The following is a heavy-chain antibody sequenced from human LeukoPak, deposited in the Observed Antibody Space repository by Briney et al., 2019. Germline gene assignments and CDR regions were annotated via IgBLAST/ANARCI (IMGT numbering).Heavy chain of an antibody. Sequence: ATVKVSCKASGYTFSSSGITWVRQAPGQGLEWMGWISTYNGNTDYAPKLQGRVTMTTDTSTSTAYMELRSLTSDDTAVYYCARAPKGSGSYNGDYWGQGTLVTVSS. CDR1: GYTFSSSG. D-gene: IGHD1-26*01. CDR3: ARAPKGSGSYNGDY. J-gene: IGHJ4*02. CDR2: ISTYNGNT. V-gene: IGHV1-18*01.